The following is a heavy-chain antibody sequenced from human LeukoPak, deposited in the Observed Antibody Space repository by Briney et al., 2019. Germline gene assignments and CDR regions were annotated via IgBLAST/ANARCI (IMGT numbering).Heavy chain of an antibody. D-gene: IGHD3-10*01. J-gene: IGHJ5*02. Sequence: GASVKVSCKASGYTFTGYYIHWVRQAPGQGLEWMAWINPNSGATNYAQKFQGRVTMTRDTSISTAYMELSRLTSDDTAVYFCARGRFGEWDNWFDPWGQATLVTVSS. CDR2: INPNSGAT. V-gene: IGHV1-2*02. CDR1: GYTFTGYY. CDR3: ARGRFGEWDNWFDP.